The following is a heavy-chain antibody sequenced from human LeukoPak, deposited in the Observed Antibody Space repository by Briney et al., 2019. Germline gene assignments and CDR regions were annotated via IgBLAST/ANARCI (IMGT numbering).Heavy chain of an antibody. CDR1: GYTFTDYY. V-gene: IGHV1-2*02. J-gene: IGHJ4*02. CDR2: IDPRSGGT. CDR3: TSSDYTSSDY. Sequence: VASVKVSCKASGYTFTDYYMHWVRQAPGQGLEWMGWIDPRSGGTNFARKFQGRVTMTRDTPISTAYMELSRLTCDDTAVYYCTSSDYTSSDYGGQGPLVTVS. D-gene: IGHD2-2*02.